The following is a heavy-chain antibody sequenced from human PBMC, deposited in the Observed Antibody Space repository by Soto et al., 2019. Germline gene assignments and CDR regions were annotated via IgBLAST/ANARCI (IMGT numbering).Heavy chain of an antibody. J-gene: IGHJ5*02. V-gene: IGHV4-30-2*01. D-gene: IGHD4-17*01. CDR3: ARAPDYGNWFDP. Sequence: PSETLSLTCAVSGGSISSGGYSWSWIRQPPGKGLEWIGYIYHSGSTYYNPSLKSRVTISVDRSKNQFSLKLSSVIAADTAVYYCARAPDYGNWFDPWGQGTLVTVSS. CDR2: IYHSGST. CDR1: GGSISSGGYS.